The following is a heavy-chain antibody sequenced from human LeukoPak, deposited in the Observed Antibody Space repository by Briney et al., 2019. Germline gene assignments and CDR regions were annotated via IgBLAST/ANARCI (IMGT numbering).Heavy chain of an antibody. Sequence: ASVKVSCKASGGTFTSYGISWVRQAPGQGLEWMGWISAYNGNTNYAQKLQGRVTMTTDTSTSTAYMELRSLRSDDTAVYYCARAPIIDSSGWYSHYWDYYMDVWGKGTTVTISS. J-gene: IGHJ6*03. V-gene: IGHV1-18*01. D-gene: IGHD6-19*01. CDR1: GGTFTSYG. CDR2: ISAYNGNT. CDR3: ARAPIIDSSGWYSHYWDYYMDV.